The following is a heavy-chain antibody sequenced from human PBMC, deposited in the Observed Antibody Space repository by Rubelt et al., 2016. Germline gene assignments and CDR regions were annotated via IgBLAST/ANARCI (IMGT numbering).Heavy chain of an antibody. D-gene: IGHD6-13*01. V-gene: IGHV4-34*01. Sequence: QVQLQQWGAGLLKPSETLSLTCAVYGGSFSGYYWSWIRQPPGKGLEWTGEINHSGSTNYHPSLKSRVTISVDTAKNHFALKLSSVTAADTAVYYCARGRRGSSSWLGRDYYGMDVWGQGTTVTVSS. CDR3: ARGRRGSSSWLGRDYYGMDV. CDR1: GGSFSGYY. J-gene: IGHJ6*02. CDR2: INHSGST.